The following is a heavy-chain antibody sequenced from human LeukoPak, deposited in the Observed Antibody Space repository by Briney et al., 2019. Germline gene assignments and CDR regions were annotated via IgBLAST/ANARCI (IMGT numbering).Heavy chain of an antibody. D-gene: IGHD3-3*01. CDR2: INHSGST. CDR3: ARGGNYDFWSGSLHAFDI. Sequence: PSETLSLTCAVYGGSFSGYYWSWIRQPPGKGLEWIGEINHSGSTNYNPSLKSQVTISVDTSKNQFSLKLSSVTAADTAVYYCARGGNYDFWSGSLHAFDIWGQGTMVTVSS. CDR1: GGSFSGYY. V-gene: IGHV4-34*01. J-gene: IGHJ3*02.